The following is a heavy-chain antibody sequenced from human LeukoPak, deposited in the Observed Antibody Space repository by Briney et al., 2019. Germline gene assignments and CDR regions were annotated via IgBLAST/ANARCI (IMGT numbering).Heavy chain of an antibody. V-gene: IGHV3-9*01. CDR2: ISWNSGSI. CDR1: GFTFDDYA. D-gene: IGHD3-3*01. CDR3: AKDKGSGITICGVAADY. J-gene: IGHJ4*02. Sequence: TGGSLRLSCAASGFTFDDYAMHWVRQAPGKGLEWVSGISWNSGSIGYADSVKGRVTISRDNAKNYLYLQMNSLRAEDTALYYCAKDKGSGITICGVAADYWGRGTLVTVSS.